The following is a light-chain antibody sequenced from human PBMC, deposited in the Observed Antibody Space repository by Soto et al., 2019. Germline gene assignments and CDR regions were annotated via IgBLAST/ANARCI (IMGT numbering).Light chain of an antibody. CDR2: WAS. J-gene: IGKJ1*01. Sequence: DIVMTQSPDSLAVSLGERATINCKSSQSVLYSSNNKNYLAWYQQRPGQPPNLLIYWASTRESVVPDRCSGSGSGTDFTLTISRLQAEDVAIYYCQQYFSFPWTFGQGTKVEIK. CDR3: QQYFSFPWT. V-gene: IGKV4-1*01. CDR1: QSVLYSSNNKNY.